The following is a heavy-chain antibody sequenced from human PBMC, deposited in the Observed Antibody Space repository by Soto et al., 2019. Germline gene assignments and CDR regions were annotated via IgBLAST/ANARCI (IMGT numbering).Heavy chain of an antibody. CDR3: ARSGLPLIEILDY. CDR2: INPRGETR. V-gene: IGHV3-11*01. Sequence: GGSLRLSCAASGFTFSDYYMNWIRQAPGQGLEWLSFINPRGETRYIADSIRGRFTFSRDNARRSLYVQMNGLRAEDTAVYYCARSGLPLIEILDYWGHGTLVTVSS. CDR1: GFTFSDYY. D-gene: IGHD1-1*01. J-gene: IGHJ4*01.